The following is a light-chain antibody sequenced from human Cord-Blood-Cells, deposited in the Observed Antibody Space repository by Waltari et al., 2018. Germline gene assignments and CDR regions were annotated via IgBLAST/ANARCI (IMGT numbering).Light chain of an antibody. V-gene: IGLV2-8*01. J-gene: IGLJ2*01. CDR3: SSYAGSNNLV. CDR1: RSAAGGYNS. Sequence: QSALTQPPSASGSPGQSVTISCPGTRSAAGGYNSVPWYQQHPGKAPKLMIYEVSKRPSGVPDRFSGSKSGNTASLTVSGLQAEDEADYYCSSYAGSNNLVFGGGTKLTVL. CDR2: EVS.